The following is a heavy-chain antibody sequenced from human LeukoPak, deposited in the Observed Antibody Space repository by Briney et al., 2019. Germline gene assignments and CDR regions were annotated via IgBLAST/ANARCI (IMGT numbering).Heavy chain of an antibody. V-gene: IGHV3-23*01. CDR2: ISGSGGST. D-gene: IGHD6-13*01. CDR3: AKDPIPGYSSSRWFDP. CDR1: GFTFSSYA. Sequence: GGSLKLSCAASGFTFSSYAMSWVRQAPGKGLEWVSAISGSGGSTYYADSVKGRFTISRDNSKNTLYLQMNSLRAEDTAVYYCAKDPIPGYSSSRWFDPWGQGTLVTVSS. J-gene: IGHJ5*02.